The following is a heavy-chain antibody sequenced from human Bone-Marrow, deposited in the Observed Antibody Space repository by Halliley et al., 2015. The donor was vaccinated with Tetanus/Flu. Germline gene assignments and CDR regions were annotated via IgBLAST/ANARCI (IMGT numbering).Heavy chain of an antibody. CDR3: ARGEFGELLFDY. Sequence: LEWMGWISVKKGNTNYAQKVQGRVTMTTDTSTSTAYMELRSLRSDDPAVYYCARGEFGELLFDYWGQGTLVTVPS. V-gene: IGHV1-18*01. CDR2: ISVKKGNT. J-gene: IGHJ4*02. D-gene: IGHD3-10*01.